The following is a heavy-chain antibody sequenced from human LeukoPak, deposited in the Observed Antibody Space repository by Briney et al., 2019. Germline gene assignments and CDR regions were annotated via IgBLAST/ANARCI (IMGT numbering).Heavy chain of an antibody. J-gene: IGHJ6*03. CDR2: ISAYNGNT. CDR1: GGTFSSYG. V-gene: IGHV1-18*01. CDR3: VSRFFYYMDV. Sequence: ASVKVSCKASGGTFSSYGISWVRQAPGQGLEWMGWISAYNGNTNYAQKLQGRVTMSTEASTSTVYMELSSLRSEDTAVYYCVSRFFYYMDVWGKGTTVTISS.